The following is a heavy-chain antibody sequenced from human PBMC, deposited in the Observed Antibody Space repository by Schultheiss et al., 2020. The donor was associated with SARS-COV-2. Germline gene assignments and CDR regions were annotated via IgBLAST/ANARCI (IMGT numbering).Heavy chain of an antibody. V-gene: IGHV3-30*03. CDR2: ISYDGSNK. CDR1: GFTFSSYG. J-gene: IGHJ3*02. Sequence: GGSLRLSCAASGFTFSSYGMHWVRQAPGKGLEWVAVISYDGSNKYYADSVKGRFTISRDNSKNTLYLRMNSLRAEDTAVYYCARELCSSTSCYTVFDAFDIWGQGTMVTVSS. CDR3: ARELCSSTSCYTVFDAFDI. D-gene: IGHD2-2*02.